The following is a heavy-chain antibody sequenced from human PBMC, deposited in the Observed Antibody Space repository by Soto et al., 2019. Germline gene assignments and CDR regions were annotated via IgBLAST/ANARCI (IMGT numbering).Heavy chain of an antibody. J-gene: IGHJ6*02. V-gene: IGHV4-4*02. D-gene: IGHD2-8*01. CDR2: IFHIGMT. CDR3: ARDRIVLMVYAHYYGMDV. CDR1: GGSIKSSVW. Sequence: SETLSLTCTVSGGSIKSSVWWTWVRQSPGKGLEWIGEIFHIGMTNYNPSLKSRVTMSVDKAENQFSLKLSSVTAADTAVYYCARDRIVLMVYAHYYGMDVWGQGTTVTVSS.